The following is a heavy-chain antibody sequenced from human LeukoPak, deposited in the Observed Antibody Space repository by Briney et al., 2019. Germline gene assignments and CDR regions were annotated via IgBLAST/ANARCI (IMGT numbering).Heavy chain of an antibody. D-gene: IGHD2-2*01. V-gene: IGHV3-21*01. Sequence: GGSLRLSCAASGFTFSSYSMNWVRQAPGKGLEWVSSISSSSSYIYYADSVKGRFTISRDNAKNSLYLQMNSLRAEDTAVYCCARDGDIVVVPAAILFDYWGQGTLVTVSS. CDR3: ARDGDIVVVPAAILFDY. CDR2: ISSSSSYI. CDR1: GFTFSSYS. J-gene: IGHJ4*02.